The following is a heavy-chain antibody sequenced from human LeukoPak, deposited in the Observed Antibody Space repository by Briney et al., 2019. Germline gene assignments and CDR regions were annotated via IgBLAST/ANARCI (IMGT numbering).Heavy chain of an antibody. CDR2: INPDSGGT. Sequence: ASVKVSCKASGYPFIGYYMHWVRQAPGQGLEWMGWINPDSGGTKYAQSFQGRVTMTRDTSISTAYMELSRLRSEDTAVYYCARDQMPILLWFGELSGRGFGYWGQGTLVTVSS. CDR1: GYPFIGYY. CDR3: ARDQMPILLWFGELSGRGFGY. V-gene: IGHV1-2*02. D-gene: IGHD3-10*01. J-gene: IGHJ4*02.